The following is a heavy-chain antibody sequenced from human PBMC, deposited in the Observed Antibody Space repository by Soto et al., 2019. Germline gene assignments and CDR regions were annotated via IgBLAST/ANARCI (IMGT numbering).Heavy chain of an antibody. V-gene: IGHV4-59*01. CDR2: IYYSGST. CDR3: ARTHGDYTAFDY. CDR1: GGSISSYY. Sequence: SETLSLTCTVSGGSISSYYWSWIRQPPGKGLEWIGYIYYSGSTNYNPSLKSRVTISVDTSKNQFSLKLSSVTAADTAVYYCARTHGDYTAFDYWGKGTLVTVS. D-gene: IGHD4-17*01. J-gene: IGHJ4*02.